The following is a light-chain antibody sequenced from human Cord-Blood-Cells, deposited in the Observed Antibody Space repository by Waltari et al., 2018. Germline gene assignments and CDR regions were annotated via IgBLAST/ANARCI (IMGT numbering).Light chain of an antibody. J-gene: IGLJ3*02. CDR1: SSNIGAGYD. CDR3: QSYDSSHWV. V-gene: IGLV1-40*01. CDR2: GNG. Sequence: QSVLTQPPSVSGAPGQRVTISCTGSSSNIGAGYDVHWYQQLPGTAPKLLIYGNGNRPSGVPDRFSGSKSGTSASLAITGLQAEDEADYYCQSYDSSHWVFGGGTKLTVL.